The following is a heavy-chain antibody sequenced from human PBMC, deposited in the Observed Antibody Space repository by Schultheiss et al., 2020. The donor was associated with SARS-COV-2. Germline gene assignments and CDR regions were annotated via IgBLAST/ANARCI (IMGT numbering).Heavy chain of an antibody. Sequence: GGSLRLSCAASGFTFSSYSMNWVRQAPGKGLEWVSSISSSSSYIYYADSVKGRFTISRDNAKNSLYLQMNSLRAEDTAVYYCARVLLWFWESYYGMDVWGQGTTVTVSS. J-gene: IGHJ6*02. V-gene: IGHV3-21*01. CDR1: GFTFSSYS. CDR2: ISSSSSYI. D-gene: IGHD3-10*01. CDR3: ARVLLWFWESYYGMDV.